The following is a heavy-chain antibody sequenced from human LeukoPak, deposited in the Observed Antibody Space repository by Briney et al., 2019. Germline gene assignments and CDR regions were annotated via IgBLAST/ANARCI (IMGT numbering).Heavy chain of an antibody. V-gene: IGHV3-66*01. J-gene: IGHJ4*02. CDR2: IYSGGTT. CDR1: GFTVSSNY. D-gene: IGHD2-15*01. CDR3: ASIKVVQYYFDY. Sequence: GGSLRLSCAASGFTVSSNYMSWVRQAPGKGLEWVSVIYSGGTTYYADSVKGRFTISRDNSKNTLYLQMNSLRAEDTAVYYCASIKVVQYYFDYWGQGTLVTASS.